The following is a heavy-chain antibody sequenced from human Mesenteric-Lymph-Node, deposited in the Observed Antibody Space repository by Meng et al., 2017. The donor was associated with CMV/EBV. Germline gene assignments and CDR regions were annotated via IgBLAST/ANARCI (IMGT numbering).Heavy chain of an antibody. J-gene: IGHJ3*02. Sequence: ASGFTFDSTWRHWVRRAPGKGLMWVSRLVGVGSGAKHAYSVKGQCTISRDNAKNTLYLQMNSLRAGDTAVYYCARAKQGIGDAVDIWGQGTMVTVSS. V-gene: IGHV3-74*03. CDR3: ARAKQGIGDAVDI. D-gene: IGHD7-27*01. CDR1: GFTFDSTW. CDR2: LVGVGSGA.